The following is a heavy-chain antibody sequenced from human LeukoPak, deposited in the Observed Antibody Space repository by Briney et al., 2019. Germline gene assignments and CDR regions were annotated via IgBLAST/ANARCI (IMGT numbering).Heavy chain of an antibody. V-gene: IGHV3-49*04. CDR2: IRSKGYGGTT. J-gene: IGHJ6*03. Sequence: PGGSPRLYCAGSGFTFGDYAMSWVRQAPGKGPEGVGVIRSKGYGGTTEYAASMKGSITISRDDATSTAYPQMNSLNTEDTAVYYCTTPQKYSSGYYDYIDVCGKGPTVTVS. CDR1: GFTFGDYA. D-gene: IGHD5-18*01. CDR3: TTPQKYSSGYYDYIDV.